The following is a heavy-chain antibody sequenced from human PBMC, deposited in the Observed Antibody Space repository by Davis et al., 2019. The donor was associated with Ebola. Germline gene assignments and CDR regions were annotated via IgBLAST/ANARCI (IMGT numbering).Heavy chain of an antibody. CDR1: GASISSRNW. D-gene: IGHD3-22*01. J-gene: IGHJ4*02. Sequence: SETLSLTCAVSGASISSRNWWSCVRQAPGQGLEWIGVIFHTGDTNYNPSLRSRVTMSVDNSNNRFSLQLSSVTAADTAVYYCARVEYYFDDSGYYYFDNWGQGILVTVSS. CDR3: ARVEYYFDDSGYYYFDN. V-gene: IGHV4-4*02. CDR2: IFHTGDT.